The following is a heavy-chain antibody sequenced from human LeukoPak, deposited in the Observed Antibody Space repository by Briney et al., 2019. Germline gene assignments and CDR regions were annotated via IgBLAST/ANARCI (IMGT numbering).Heavy chain of an antibody. Sequence: ASVKVSCKASGSTFTKYYIHWVRQAPGPGLKWMGVINPSGGSTSYAQKFQGRVTMTRDTSTSTVYMELSSLRSEDTAVYDCATSGSSGWYHFDLWGRGTLVTVSS. CDR1: GSTFTKYY. J-gene: IGHJ2*01. V-gene: IGHV1-46*01. D-gene: IGHD6-19*01. CDR2: INPSGGST. CDR3: ATSGSSGWYHFDL.